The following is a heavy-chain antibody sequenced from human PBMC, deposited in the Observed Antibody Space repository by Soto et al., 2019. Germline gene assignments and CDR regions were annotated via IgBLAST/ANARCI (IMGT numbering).Heavy chain of an antibody. D-gene: IGHD3-9*01. Sequence: GGSLRLSCAASGLTFSDAWMSWVRQAPGKGLEWVGRISGSGGSTYYADSVKGRFTISRDNSKNTLYLQMNSLRDEDTAVYYCAKDFDSSSTNSFEPWGQGTLVTVS. J-gene: IGHJ5*02. V-gene: IGHV3-23*01. CDR3: AKDFDSSSTNSFEP. CDR1: GLTFSDAW. CDR2: ISGSGGST.